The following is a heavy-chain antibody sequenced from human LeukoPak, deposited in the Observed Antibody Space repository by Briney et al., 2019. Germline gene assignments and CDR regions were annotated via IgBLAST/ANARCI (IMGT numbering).Heavy chain of an antibody. Sequence: ASVKVSCKAFGYTFTNYGISWVRQAPGQGLEWMGWISGYNGNTNYAQKLQGRVTMTTDTSTSTAYMELRSLRSDDTAVYYCARGPYASGSYFSGGYYYYMDVWGKGTTVTISS. V-gene: IGHV1-18*01. CDR3: ARGPYASGSYFSGGYYYYMDV. J-gene: IGHJ6*03. CDR1: GYTFTNYG. CDR2: ISGYNGNT. D-gene: IGHD3-10*01.